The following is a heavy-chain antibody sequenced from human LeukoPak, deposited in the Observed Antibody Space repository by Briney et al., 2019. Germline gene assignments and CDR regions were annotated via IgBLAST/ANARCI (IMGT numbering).Heavy chain of an antibody. CDR2: VSYTGDS. J-gene: IGHJ2*01. V-gene: IGHV4-38-2*02. Sequence: SETLSLTCIVSGYSFNAGYYGGWIRQSPGKGLEWIGGVSYTGDSYYNPSLMSRVTISLHTSMMQFSLNLSSVTAADTAVYYCARERQPGTQRGYFDLWGRGTLVTVSS. D-gene: IGHD1-7*01. CDR1: GYSFNAGYY. CDR3: ARERQPGTQRGYFDL.